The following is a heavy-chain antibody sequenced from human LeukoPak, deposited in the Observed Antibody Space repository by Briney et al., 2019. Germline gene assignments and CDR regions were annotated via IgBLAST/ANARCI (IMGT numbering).Heavy chain of an antibody. CDR2: FSGSGGSK. Sequence: RGGSLRLSCAASGFTFSSYAMSWVRQAPGKGVEWVSAFSGSGGSKHYADSVKRRFTIPRHNSKNTVYLQRDSLRAEDTALFYCATSFEYSSSSVGAAYGGQRTPATVSS. J-gene: IGHJ4*02. D-gene: IGHD6-6*01. CDR3: ATSFEYSSSSVGAAY. V-gene: IGHV3-23*01. CDR1: GFTFSSYA.